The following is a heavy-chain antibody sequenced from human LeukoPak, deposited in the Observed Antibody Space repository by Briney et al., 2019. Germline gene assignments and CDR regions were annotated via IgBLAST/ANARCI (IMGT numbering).Heavy chain of an antibody. CDR1: GGSISSNSYY. V-gene: IGHV4-39*01. Sequence: SETLSLTCTVSGGSISSNSYYWGWIRQPPGKGLEWMGSIYYSGSTYYNPSLKSRVTISVDTSKNQFSLKLSSVTAEDTAVYYCASSLVGNYYFDYWGQGTLVTVSS. J-gene: IGHJ4*02. D-gene: IGHD1-26*01. CDR3: ASSLVGNYYFDY. CDR2: IYYSGST.